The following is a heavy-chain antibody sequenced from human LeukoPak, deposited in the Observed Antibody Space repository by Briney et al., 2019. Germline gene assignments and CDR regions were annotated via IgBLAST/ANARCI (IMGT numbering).Heavy chain of an antibody. J-gene: IGHJ4*02. CDR2: VYFSGST. D-gene: IGHD1-26*01. V-gene: IGHV4-39*01. CDR1: GGSVSSSNYY. Sequence: SETLSLTCTVSGGSVSSSNYYWDWIRQPPGKGLEWIGNVYFSGSTHYNPSLKSRVTMSVDTSKNQFSLRLSSVTATDTAVYYCATRRSGSHPYYWGQGTLVTVSS. CDR3: ATRRSGSHPYY.